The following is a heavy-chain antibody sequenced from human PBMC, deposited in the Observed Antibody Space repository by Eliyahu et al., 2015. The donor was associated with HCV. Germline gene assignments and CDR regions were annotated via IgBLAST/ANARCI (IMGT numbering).Heavy chain of an antibody. CDR2: ISYDGSNK. CDR3: ARPRGLVVAATVFDY. J-gene: IGHJ4*02. Sequence: QVQLVESGGGVVQPGRSLRLSCAASGXTFSSYAMHWVRQAPGKGLEWVAVISYDGSNKYYADSVKGRFTISRDNSKNTLYLQMNSLRAEDTAVYYCARPRGLVVAATVFDYWGQGTLVTVSS. CDR1: GXTFSSYA. V-gene: IGHV3-30-3*01. D-gene: IGHD2-15*01.